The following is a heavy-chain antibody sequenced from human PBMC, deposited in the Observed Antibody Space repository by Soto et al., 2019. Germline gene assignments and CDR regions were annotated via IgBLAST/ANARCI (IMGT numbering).Heavy chain of an antibody. Sequence: QVQLQESGPGLVKPSETLSLTCSVVGGSISGFYWSWVRQPPGKGLEWIGYIYYSGSTNYCPSLKSRVTISLDTSKNQLSLRLSSVTAADTAVYYCARGILGATTPFDYWGQGTLVTVSS. CDR1: GGSISGFY. D-gene: IGHD1-26*01. J-gene: IGHJ4*02. V-gene: IGHV4-59*01. CDR2: IYYSGST. CDR3: ARGILGATTPFDY.